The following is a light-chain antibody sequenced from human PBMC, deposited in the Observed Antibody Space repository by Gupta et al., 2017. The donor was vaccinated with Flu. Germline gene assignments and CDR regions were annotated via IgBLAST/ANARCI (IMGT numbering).Light chain of an antibody. Sequence: EIVLTQSPGTLSLSPGVRATLSCRAGQSVSSSYLAWYQQKPGQAPRLLIYGASSRATGIPDRFSGSGSGTDFTLTISRLEPEDFAVYYCQHYGSSPQTFGQGTKVEIK. CDR3: QHYGSSPQT. CDR2: GAS. V-gene: IGKV3-20*01. CDR1: QSVSSSY. J-gene: IGKJ1*01.